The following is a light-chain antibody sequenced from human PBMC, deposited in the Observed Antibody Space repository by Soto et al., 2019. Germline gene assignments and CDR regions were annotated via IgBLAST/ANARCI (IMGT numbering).Light chain of an antibody. J-gene: IGLJ1*01. Sequence: QSVLTQPASVSGSPGQSITISCTGSSSDVGTYNLVSWYQQHPGEAPKLMIYEVTKRPSGVSYRFSGSKSGNTASLTISGLQDEDEADYYCCSYAGSSYVFGTGTKLTVL. CDR2: EVT. CDR3: CSYAGSSYV. CDR1: SSDVGTYNL. V-gene: IGLV2-23*02.